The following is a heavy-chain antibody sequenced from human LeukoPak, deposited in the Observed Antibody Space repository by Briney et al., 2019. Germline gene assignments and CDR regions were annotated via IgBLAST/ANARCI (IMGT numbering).Heavy chain of an antibody. V-gene: IGHV3-23*01. Sequence: GGSMRLSCAASGFTFSSYAMSWVRQAPGKGLEWVSAISGSGGSTYYADSVKGRFTISRDNSKNTLYLQMNSLRAEDTAVYYCAKDHAGNYGMDVWGQGTTVTVSS. J-gene: IGHJ6*02. CDR1: GFTFSSYA. CDR2: ISGSGGST. CDR3: AKDHAGNYGMDV.